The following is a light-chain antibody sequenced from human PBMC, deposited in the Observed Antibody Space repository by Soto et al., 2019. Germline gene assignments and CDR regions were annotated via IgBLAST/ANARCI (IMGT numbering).Light chain of an antibody. V-gene: IGLV1-40*01. CDR2: GNS. J-gene: IGLJ1*01. CDR3: QSHDSSLSGYV. CDR1: SSNIGAGYD. Sequence: QSVLTQPPSVSGAPGQRVTISCTGSSSNIGAGYDVHWYQQLPGTAPKLLIYGNSNRPSGVPDRFSGSKSGTSASLAITGLQAEDEAEYYCQSHDSSLSGYVFGTGTKLTVL.